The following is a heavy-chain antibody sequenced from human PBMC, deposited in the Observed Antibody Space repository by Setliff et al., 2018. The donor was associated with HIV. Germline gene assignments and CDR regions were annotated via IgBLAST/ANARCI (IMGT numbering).Heavy chain of an antibody. Sequence: SETLSLTCTVSGGSISSSNYYWGWIRQPPGKGLEWIGSIYYSGSTYYNPSLKSRVTISVDTSKNQSSLRLSSVTAADTAVYYCARPTASYSSSWDSWYFDLWGRGTLVTVSS. CDR3: ARPTASYSSSWDSWYFDL. D-gene: IGHD6-13*01. CDR2: IYYSGST. V-gene: IGHV4-39*07. CDR1: GGSISSSNYY. J-gene: IGHJ2*01.